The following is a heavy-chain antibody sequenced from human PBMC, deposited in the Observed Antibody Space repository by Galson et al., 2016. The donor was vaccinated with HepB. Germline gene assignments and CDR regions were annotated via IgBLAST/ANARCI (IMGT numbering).Heavy chain of an antibody. CDR1: GFTFDDYA. Sequence: SLRLSCAASGFTFDDYAMHWVRQTPGKGLEWVSCISWNSANIAYADSVKGRFTISRDNAKNSLYLQMNSLRAEDTALYYCAKDMGSWELIPADAFDIWGQGTKVTVSS. CDR3: AKDMGSWELIPADAFDI. CDR2: ISWNSANI. V-gene: IGHV3-9*01. J-gene: IGHJ3*02. D-gene: IGHD1-26*01.